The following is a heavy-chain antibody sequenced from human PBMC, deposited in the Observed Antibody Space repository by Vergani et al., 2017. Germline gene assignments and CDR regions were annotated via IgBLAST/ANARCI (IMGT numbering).Heavy chain of an antibody. D-gene: IGHD3-9*01. CDR2: IKSDGSIT. Sequence: DVHLAESGGGFFQPGGSLRLSCSASGFSFNSYWLHWVPQVPGKGLFWVSRIKSDGSITAYADSVKGRFTLSRDNAQNTLYRQMNSLRVEDTCVDYCARSRCIETCYMSNWLDSWGQGTLVTVSS. CDR3: ARSRCIETCYMSNWLDS. V-gene: IGHV3-74*03. J-gene: IGHJ5*01. CDR1: GFSFNSYW.